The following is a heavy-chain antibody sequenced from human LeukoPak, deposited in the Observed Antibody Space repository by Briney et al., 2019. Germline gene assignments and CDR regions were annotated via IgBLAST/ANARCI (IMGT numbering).Heavy chain of an antibody. D-gene: IGHD2-21*01. J-gene: IGHJ3*02. V-gene: IGHV1-2*02. CDR1: GYTFTDFY. CDR2: INPNSGGT. CDR3: AREAGDNAFDI. Sequence: ASVKVSCKASGYTFTDFYVHWVRQAPGQGLEWMGWINPNSGGTNYAQKFQGRVAMTRDTSISTAYMEVSRLRSDDTAVYYCAREAGDNAFDIWGQGTMVTVSS.